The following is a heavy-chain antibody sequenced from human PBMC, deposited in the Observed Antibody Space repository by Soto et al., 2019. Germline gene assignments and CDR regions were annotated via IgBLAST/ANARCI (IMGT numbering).Heavy chain of an antibody. Sequence: EVQLVESGGGLVQPGVSLKLSCAASGFTFSGSAIHWVRQTSGKGLEWVGLIRNKANSYATVYAASVKGRFTISRDDSKNTYLQMDSLKTEDTAVYYCTRASGDYWNYYGLDVWGPGTTVTV. CDR1: GFTFSGSA. CDR3: TRASGDYWNYYGLDV. V-gene: IGHV3-73*02. J-gene: IGHJ6*02. CDR2: IRNKANSYAT. D-gene: IGHD2-15*01.